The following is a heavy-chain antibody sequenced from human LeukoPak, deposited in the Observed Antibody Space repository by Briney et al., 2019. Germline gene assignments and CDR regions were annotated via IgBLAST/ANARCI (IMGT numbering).Heavy chain of an antibody. Sequence: GASVKVSCKASGGTFSSYAISWVRQAPGQGLEWMGGIIPIFGTANYAQKFQGRVTITADESTSTAYMELSSLRSEDTAVYYCAREGIHDYGPYYFDYWGQGTLVTVSS. J-gene: IGHJ4*02. CDR3: AREGIHDYGPYYFDY. CDR2: IIPIFGTA. V-gene: IGHV1-69*13. CDR1: GGTFSSYA. D-gene: IGHD4-17*01.